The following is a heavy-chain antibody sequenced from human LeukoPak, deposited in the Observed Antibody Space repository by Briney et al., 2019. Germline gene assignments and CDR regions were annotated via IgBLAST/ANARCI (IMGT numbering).Heavy chain of an antibody. J-gene: IGHJ4*02. CDR1: GFTFSSYA. CDR2: ISGSGGST. D-gene: IGHD6-13*01. V-gene: IGHV3-23*01. Sequence: KPGGSLRLSCAASGFTFSSYAMSWVRQAPGKGLEWVSAISGSGGSTYYADSVKGRFTISRDNSKNTLYLQMNSLRAEDTAVYYCARDLGDIAAAGSLDYWGQGALVTVSS. CDR3: ARDLGDIAAAGSLDY.